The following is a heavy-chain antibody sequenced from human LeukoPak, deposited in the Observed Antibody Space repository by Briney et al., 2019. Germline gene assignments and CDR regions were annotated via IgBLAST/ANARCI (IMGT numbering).Heavy chain of an antibody. Sequence: GGSLRLSCAASGFTFSSYDMSWVRQAPGKGLEWVSAISGSGGSTYYADSVKGRFTISRDNSKNTLYLQMNSLRAEDTAVYYCAKDSLGSGHWTDVWGQGTTVTVSS. CDR3: AKDSLGSGHWTDV. D-gene: IGHD3-10*01. CDR2: ISGSGGST. V-gene: IGHV3-23*01. J-gene: IGHJ6*02. CDR1: GFTFSSYD.